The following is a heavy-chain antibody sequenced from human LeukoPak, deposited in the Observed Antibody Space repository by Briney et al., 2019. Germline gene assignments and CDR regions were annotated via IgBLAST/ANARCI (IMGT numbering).Heavy chain of an antibody. D-gene: IGHD2-15*01. CDR2: IYESGST. Sequence: SETLSLTCTVSGDSVSSGTYYWRWIRQPPGKGLEWIGSIYESGSTYYNSSLKSRVTISEDMSKNQFSLTLSSVTAADTAVYYCASGYCRGGSCSSSPFGYWGKGTLVTVSS. J-gene: IGHJ4*02. V-gene: IGHV4-39*01. CDR3: ASGYCRGGSCSSSPFGY. CDR1: GDSVSSGTYY.